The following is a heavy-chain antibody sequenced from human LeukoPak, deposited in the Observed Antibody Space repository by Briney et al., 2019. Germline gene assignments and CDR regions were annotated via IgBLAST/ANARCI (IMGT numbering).Heavy chain of an antibody. J-gene: IGHJ4*02. CDR1: GGSISSGSYY. CDR2: IYHSGST. V-gene: IGHV4-30-2*01. Sequence: PSQTLSLTCTVSGGSISSGSYYWSWIRQPPGKGLEWIGYIYHSGSTYYNPSLKSRVTISVDRSKNQFSLKLSSVTAADTAVYYCARGQDGFKSDYWGQGTLVTVSS. CDR3: ARGQDGFKSDY. D-gene: IGHD4-17*01.